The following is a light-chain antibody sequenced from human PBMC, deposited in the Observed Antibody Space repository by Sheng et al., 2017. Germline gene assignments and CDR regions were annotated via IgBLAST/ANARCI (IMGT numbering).Light chain of an antibody. Sequence: YEVTQSPSVSVSPGQTATITCSGDRLGEKYVCWYQQKPGQSPVLVISQDKKRPSGIPDRFSGTNSGNTATLTIRGTQAMDEAEYYCQAWDRSIAIFGGGTKLSVL. J-gene: IGLJ2*01. CDR3: QAWDRSIAI. CDR1: RLGEKY. V-gene: IGLV3-1*01. CDR2: QDK.